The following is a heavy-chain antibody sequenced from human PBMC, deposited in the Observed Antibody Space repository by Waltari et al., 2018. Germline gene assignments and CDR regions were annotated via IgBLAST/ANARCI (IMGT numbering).Heavy chain of an antibody. CDR3: TRGLQFAFDF. CDR1: GFHFNIYT. CDR2: IDSASRVI. J-gene: IGHJ3*01. D-gene: IGHD2-21*02. Sequence: EVLLVESGGGLVQPGGALWLSCTASGFHFNIYTMDWVRQVAGKGVGWCSYIDSASRVILYADAVRGLFTISRDNAKNSLFLQMNNLRVEDTALYYCTRGLQFAFDFWGQGTMVAVSS. V-gene: IGHV3-48*01.